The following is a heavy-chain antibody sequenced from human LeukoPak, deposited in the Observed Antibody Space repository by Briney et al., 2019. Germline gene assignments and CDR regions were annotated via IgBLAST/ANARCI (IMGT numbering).Heavy chain of an antibody. CDR3: AVGSITGTRHDAFDI. CDR2: IIPFFGTA. CDR1: GGTFISYA. Sequence: GASVKVSCKASGGTFISYAISWVRQAPGQGLEWMGGIIPFFGTANYAQKFQGRVTITADKSTSTAYMELSSLRSEDTAVYYCAVGSITGTRHDAFDIWGQGTMVTVSS. J-gene: IGHJ3*02. V-gene: IGHV1-69*06. D-gene: IGHD1-7*01.